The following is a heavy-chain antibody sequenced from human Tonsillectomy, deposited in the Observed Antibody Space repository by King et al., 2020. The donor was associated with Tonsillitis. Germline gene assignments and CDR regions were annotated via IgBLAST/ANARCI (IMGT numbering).Heavy chain of an antibody. V-gene: IGHV3-43*02. CDR3: GKDLGGGYIWGSYRYNFDY. Sequence: VQLVESGGGVVQPGGSLRLSCAASGFTFDDYAMHWVRQAPGKGLEWVSLITGDGGSTYYADSVKGRFTISRDNSENSLYLQMNSLRTEDTALYYCGKDLGGGYIWGSYRYNFDYWGQGNLVIVSS. D-gene: IGHD3-16*02. CDR1: GFTFDDYA. J-gene: IGHJ4*02. CDR2: ITGDGGST.